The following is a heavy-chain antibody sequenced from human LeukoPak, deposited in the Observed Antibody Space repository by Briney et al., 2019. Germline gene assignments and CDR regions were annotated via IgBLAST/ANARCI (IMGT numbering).Heavy chain of an antibody. CDR3: ARGVYIAAAQYGY. CDR2: IYYSGST. V-gene: IGHV4-59*08. CDR1: GGSISSYY. D-gene: IGHD6-13*01. Sequence: PSETLSLTCTVSGGSISSYYWSWIRQPPGRGLEWIGYIYYSGSTNYNPSLKSRVTISVDTSKNQFSLKLSSVTAADTAVYYCARGVYIAAAQYGYWGQGTLVTVSS. J-gene: IGHJ4*02.